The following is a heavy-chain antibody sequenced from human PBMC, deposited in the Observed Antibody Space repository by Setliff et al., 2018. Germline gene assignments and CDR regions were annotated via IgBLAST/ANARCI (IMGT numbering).Heavy chain of an antibody. D-gene: IGHD3-22*01. CDR1: GGSIRSYY. CDR2: INHSGST. J-gene: IGHJ4*02. Sequence: SETLSLTCTVSGGSIRSYYWNWIRQPPGKGLEWIGEINHSGSTNYNPSLKSRVTISVDTSKNQFSLKLSSVTAADTAVYYCARAPRYFDPTGSYFDFWGQGTQVTVSS. V-gene: IGHV4-59*12. CDR3: ARAPRYFDPTGSYFDF.